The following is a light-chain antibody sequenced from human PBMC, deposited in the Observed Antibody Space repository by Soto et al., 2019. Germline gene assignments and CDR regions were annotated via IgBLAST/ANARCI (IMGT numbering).Light chain of an antibody. V-gene: IGKV2-30*01. CDR1: QSLVYDDGNTY. Sequence: DVVLTQSPLSLPATLGQPASISCRSSQSLVYDDGNTYLSWFQRRPGHSPRRLIYTVSDRDSGVPDRFSGSGSGTDFTLRISSVEAEDIGVYFCMQATHWPYTFGQGNKLEIK. J-gene: IGKJ2*01. CDR3: MQATHWPYT. CDR2: TVS.